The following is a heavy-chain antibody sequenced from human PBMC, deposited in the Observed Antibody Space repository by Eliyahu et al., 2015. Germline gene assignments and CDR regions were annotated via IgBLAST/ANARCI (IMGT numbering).Heavy chain of an antibody. CDR2: IYYSGST. J-gene: IGHJ3*02. D-gene: IGHD2/OR15-2a*01. V-gene: IGHV4-30-4*01. CDR1: GXSIXPXDFY. CDR3: ARGGYYHSNRDAFDI. Sequence: QVQLQESGPGLVKPSQTLSLTCTXSGXSIXPXDFYWSWIRQPPGKGLEWIGYIYYSGSTYYNPSLKSRVTISVDTSKNQFSLRLISVTAADTALYYCARGGYYHSNRDAFDIWGQGTLVTVSS.